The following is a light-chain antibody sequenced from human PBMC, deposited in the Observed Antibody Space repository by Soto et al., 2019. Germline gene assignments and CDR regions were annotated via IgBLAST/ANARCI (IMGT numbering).Light chain of an antibody. J-gene: IGKJ1*01. CDR1: QSVLYSSDNKNY. CDR2: LAS. CDR3: QQYCTTSWT. V-gene: IGKV4-1*01. Sequence: DIVMTQSPDSLAVSLGEGATINCKSSQSVLYSSDNKNYLAWYQQKPGQPPKLLIYLASTRESGVPDRFSGSGSGKDFTLTISSLQAEDVAVYYCQQYCTTSWTFGQGTKVEIK.